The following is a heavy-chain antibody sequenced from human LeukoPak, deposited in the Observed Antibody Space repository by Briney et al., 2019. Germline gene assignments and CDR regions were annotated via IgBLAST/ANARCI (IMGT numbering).Heavy chain of an antibody. CDR3: TTADGGYDFLRADYFDC. D-gene: IGHD3-3*01. CDR2: TKNKTAGGTT. V-gene: IGHV3-15*01. J-gene: IGHJ4*02. Sequence: PGGTLRLSCAASGFTFSNAWRSWVRQAPGKGLEWGGSTKNKTAGGTTDYAAPVKGRFTISRDNSKNTLYLQMNSLKTEDTAEYYCTTADGGYDFLRADYFDCWDQGTLVAFSA. CDR1: GFTFSNAW.